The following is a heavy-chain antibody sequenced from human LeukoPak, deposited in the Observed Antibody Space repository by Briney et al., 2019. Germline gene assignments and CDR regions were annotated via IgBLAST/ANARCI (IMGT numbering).Heavy chain of an antibody. Sequence: GGSLRLSCAASGFTFSSYAMSWVRQAPGKGLEWVSAISGSGGSTYYADSVKGRFTISRDNSKNTLYLQMNSLRAEDTAVYYCAKVRAARQVYYYGMDVWGQGTTVTVSS. CDR1: GFTFSSYA. V-gene: IGHV3-23*01. J-gene: IGHJ6*02. CDR3: AKVRAARQVYYYGMDV. D-gene: IGHD6-6*01. CDR2: ISGSGGST.